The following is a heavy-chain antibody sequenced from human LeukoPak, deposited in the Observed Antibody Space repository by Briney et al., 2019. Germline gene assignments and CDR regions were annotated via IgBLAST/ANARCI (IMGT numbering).Heavy chain of an antibody. CDR1: GFTFSSYD. Sequence: GSLRLSCAASGFTFSSYDMHWVRQAPGKGLEWVANIKQDGSEKYYVDSVKGRFTISRDNAKNSLYLQMNSLRAEDTAVYYCIRAVDYWGQGTLVTVSS. V-gene: IGHV3-7*01. CDR3: IRAVDY. D-gene: IGHD3-3*01. J-gene: IGHJ4*02. CDR2: IKQDGSEK.